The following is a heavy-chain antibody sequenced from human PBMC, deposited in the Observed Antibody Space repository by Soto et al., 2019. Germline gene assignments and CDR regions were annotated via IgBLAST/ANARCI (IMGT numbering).Heavy chain of an antibody. CDR2: ISYDGSSK. Sequence: VQLVESGGGLVKPGGSLRLSCAASGFTFSSYGMNWVRQAPGEGLEWVASISYDGSSKYYADSVKGRFPISRDNSENTVYRQMNSLRPEDTAVYYCAKLYDSYYGDHVYYFDLWGRGTLVAVSS. J-gene: IGHJ2*01. CDR1: GFTFSSYG. V-gene: IGHV3-30*18. CDR3: AKLYDSYYGDHVYYFDL. D-gene: IGHD4-17*01.